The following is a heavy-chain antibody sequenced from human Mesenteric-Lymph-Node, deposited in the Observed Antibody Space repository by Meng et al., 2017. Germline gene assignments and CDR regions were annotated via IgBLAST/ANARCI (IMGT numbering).Heavy chain of an antibody. V-gene: IGHV4-59*12. CDR2: IYYTGIT. D-gene: IGHD6-13*01. Sequence: SETLSLTCTVSGASISSYYWSWIRQPPGKGLEWIGYIYYTGITDYNPSLKSRVTISLDTSKNQFSLKLSSVTAADTAVYYCARDLGAAAGAFDIWGQGTMVTVSS. CDR1: GASISSYY. J-gene: IGHJ3*02. CDR3: ARDLGAAAGAFDI.